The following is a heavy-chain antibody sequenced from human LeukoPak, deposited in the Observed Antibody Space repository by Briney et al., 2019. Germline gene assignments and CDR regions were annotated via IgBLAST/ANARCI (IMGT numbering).Heavy chain of an antibody. J-gene: IGHJ2*01. CDR3: ARRPVGIGWYFDL. CDR2: IYYSGST. D-gene: IGHD7-27*01. Sequence: PSETLSLTCTVSGASITSYYWSWNRQPPGKGLEWIGYIYYSGSTNYNPSLKSRVTISVDTSKNQFSLKLSSVTAADTAVYYCARRPVGIGWYFDLWGRGTLVTVSS. V-gene: IGHV4-59*08. CDR1: GASITSYY.